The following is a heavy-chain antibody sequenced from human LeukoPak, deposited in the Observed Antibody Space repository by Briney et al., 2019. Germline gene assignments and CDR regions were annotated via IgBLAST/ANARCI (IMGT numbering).Heavy chain of an antibody. J-gene: IGHJ5*02. Sequence: GESLKISCKDSANSFTSYWIAWVRQVPGKGLEWMGIIFPGDSDTRYSPSFQGQVTISVDKFISTAYLQWSSLKASDTAIYYCARLLSLGELDIDPWGQGTLVTVSS. CDR3: ARLLSLGELDIDP. CDR1: ANSFTSYW. CDR2: IFPGDSDT. D-gene: IGHD1-26*01. V-gene: IGHV5-51*01.